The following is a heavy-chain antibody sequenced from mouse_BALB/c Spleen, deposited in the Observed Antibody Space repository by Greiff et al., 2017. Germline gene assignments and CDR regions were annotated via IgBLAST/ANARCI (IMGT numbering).Heavy chain of an antibody. Sequence: EVQLVESGPGLVKPSQSLSLTCTVTGYSITSDYAWNWIRQFPGNKLEWMGYISYSGSTSYNPSLKSRISITRDTSKNQFFLQLNSVTTEDTATYYCARTYYYGSSSFDYWGQGTTLTVSS. CDR2: ISYSGST. CDR3: ARTYYYGSSSFDY. D-gene: IGHD1-1*01. J-gene: IGHJ2*01. CDR1: GYSITSDYA. V-gene: IGHV3-2*02.